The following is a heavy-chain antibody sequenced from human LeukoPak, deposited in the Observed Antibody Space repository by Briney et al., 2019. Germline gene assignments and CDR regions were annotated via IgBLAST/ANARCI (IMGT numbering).Heavy chain of an antibody. CDR1: GGSFSGYY. V-gene: IGHV4-34*01. CDR3: ARGSQWSGVRGYYFDY. J-gene: IGHJ4*02. Sequence: SETLSLTCAVYGGSFSGYYWSWIRQPPGKGLEWIGEINHSGSTNYNPSLKSRVTISVDTSKNQFSLKLSSVTAADTAVYYCARGSQWSGVRGYYFDYWGQGTLVTVSS. D-gene: IGHD6-19*01. CDR2: INHSGST.